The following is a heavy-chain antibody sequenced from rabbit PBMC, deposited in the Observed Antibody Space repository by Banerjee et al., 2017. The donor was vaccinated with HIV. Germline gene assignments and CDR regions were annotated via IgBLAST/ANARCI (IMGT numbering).Heavy chain of an antibody. CDR3: ARRDMYFKL. D-gene: IGHD4-2*01. V-gene: IGHV1S40*01. J-gene: IGHJ4*01. Sequence: QSLEESGGDLVKPGASLTLTCTASGFSFNDNYWICWVRQAPGKGLEWIACIYAGSSGTTYYATWAKGRFTISKPSSTTVTLQMTSLTAADTATYFCARRDMYFKLWGQGTLVTVS. CDR1: GFSFNDNYW. CDR2: IYAGSSGTT.